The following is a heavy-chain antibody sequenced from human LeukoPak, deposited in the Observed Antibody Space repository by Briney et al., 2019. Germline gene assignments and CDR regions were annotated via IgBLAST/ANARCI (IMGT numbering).Heavy chain of an antibody. CDR2: VGSSSSHI. D-gene: IGHD2-15*01. Sequence: GGSLRLSCAASGFTFSSYSMSWVRQAPGKGLEWVSSVGSSSSHIYYADSVRGRFTISRDSAKNSLYLQMNGLRAEDTAVYYCARGWSSYYFDYWGQGTLVTVSS. J-gene: IGHJ4*02. CDR1: GFTFSSYS. V-gene: IGHV3-21*01. CDR3: ARGWSSYYFDY.